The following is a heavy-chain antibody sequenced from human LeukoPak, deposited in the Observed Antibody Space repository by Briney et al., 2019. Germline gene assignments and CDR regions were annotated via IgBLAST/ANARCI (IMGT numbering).Heavy chain of an antibody. CDR3: TAYGDYTFDY. Sequence: GASVKVSCKASGGTFSSYAISWVRQAPGQGLEWMGWISAYNGNTNYAQKLQGRVTMTTDTSTSTAYMELRSLRSDDTAVYYCTAYGDYTFDYWGQGTLVTVSS. D-gene: IGHD4-17*01. CDR2: ISAYNGNT. V-gene: IGHV1-18*01. CDR1: GGTFSSYA. J-gene: IGHJ4*02.